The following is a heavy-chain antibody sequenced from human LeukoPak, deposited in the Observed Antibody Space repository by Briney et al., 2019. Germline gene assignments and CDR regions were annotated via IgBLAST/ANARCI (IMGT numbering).Heavy chain of an antibody. CDR3: ARGKGGYYYYGMDV. CDR1: GGSFSGYY. J-gene: IGHJ6*02. Sequence: SETLSLTCAVYGGSFSGYYCSWIRQPPGKGLEWIGEINHSGSTNYNPSLKSRVTISVDTSKNQFSLKLSSVTAADTAVYYCARGKGGYYYYGMDVWGQGTTVTVSS. V-gene: IGHV4-34*01. CDR2: INHSGST.